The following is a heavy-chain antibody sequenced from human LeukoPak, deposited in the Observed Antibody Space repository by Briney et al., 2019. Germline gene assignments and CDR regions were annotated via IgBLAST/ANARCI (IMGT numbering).Heavy chain of an antibody. V-gene: IGHV3-7*01. Sequence: GGTLRLSCAASGFTFGRHWMSWVRQAPGKGLEWVAHMNQGGSETTNVDSVKGRFTISRDDAKNLVFLQMNSLRVEDTAVYYCARDGVAGGFDYWGQGILVTVSS. CDR1: GFTFGRHW. D-gene: IGHD6-19*01. CDR3: ARDGVAGGFDY. CDR2: MNQGGSET. J-gene: IGHJ4*02.